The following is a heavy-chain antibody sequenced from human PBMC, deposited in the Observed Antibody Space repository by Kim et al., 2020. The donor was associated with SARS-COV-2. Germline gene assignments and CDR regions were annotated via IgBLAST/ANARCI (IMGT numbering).Heavy chain of an antibody. CDR1: GGSVSSGSYY. Sequence: SETLSLTCTVSGGSVSSGSYYWSWIRQPPGKGLEWIGYIYYSGSTNYNPSLKSRVTISVDTSKNQFSLKLSSVTAADTAVYYCARAGGLIVGATSYYYYGMDVWGQGTTVTVSS. CDR3: ARAGGLIVGATSYYYYGMDV. J-gene: IGHJ6*02. D-gene: IGHD1-26*01. CDR2: IYYSGST. V-gene: IGHV4-61*01.